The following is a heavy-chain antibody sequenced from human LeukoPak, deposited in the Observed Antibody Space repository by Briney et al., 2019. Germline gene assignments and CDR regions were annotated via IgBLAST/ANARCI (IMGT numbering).Heavy chain of an antibody. CDR2: IYYSGST. J-gene: IGHJ4*02. V-gene: IGHV4-59*08. CDR3: ARRSDDYGDYHPFDY. CDR1: GGSISSYY. D-gene: IGHD4-17*01. Sequence: SETLSLTCTVSGGSISSYYWSWIRQPAGKGLEWIGYIYYSGSTNYNPSLKSRVTISVDTSKNQFSLKLSSVTAADTAVYYCARRSDDYGDYHPFDYWGQGTLVTVSS.